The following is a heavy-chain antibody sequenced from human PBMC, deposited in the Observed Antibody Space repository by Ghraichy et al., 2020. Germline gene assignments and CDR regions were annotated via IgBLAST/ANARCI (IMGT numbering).Heavy chain of an antibody. V-gene: IGHV3-23*01. CDR2: ISGVGGST. D-gene: IGHD5-12*01. CDR3: AKGRVPGVATISFDY. J-gene: IGHJ4*02. Sequence: GGSLRLSCAASGFTFSSYAMSWVRQAPGKGLEWVSAISGVGGSTYYADSVKGRFTISRDNSKNTLYLQMNSLRAEDTAVYHCAKGRVPGVATISFDYWGQGTLVTGSS. CDR1: GFTFSSYA.